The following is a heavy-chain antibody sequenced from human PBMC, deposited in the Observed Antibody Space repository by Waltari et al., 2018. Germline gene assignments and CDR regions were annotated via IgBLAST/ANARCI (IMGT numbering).Heavy chain of an antibody. V-gene: IGHV3-33*01. J-gene: IGHJ4*02. D-gene: IGHD3-22*01. Sequence: QVQLVESGGGMVQPGRSLRLACAASGLTFSSYGMHWGRQAPGKGLECVAVIWFDGSNKYYVDSVKGRFTISRDNFKNTLFLQMNSLRAEDTAVYYCARDRSDSSGYPDYWGQGTLVTVSS. CDR2: IWFDGSNK. CDR1: GLTFSSYG. CDR3: ARDRSDSSGYPDY.